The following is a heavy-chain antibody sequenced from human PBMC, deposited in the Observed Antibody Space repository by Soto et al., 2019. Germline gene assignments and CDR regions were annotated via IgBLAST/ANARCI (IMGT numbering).Heavy chain of an antibody. CDR1: GFSLSTSGVG. J-gene: IGHJ5*02. Sequence: QITLKESGPTLVKPTQTLTLTCTFSGFSLSTSGVGVGWIRQPPGKALEWLALIYWDDDKRYSPSLKSRLTSTKDTAXXQXVXXIPNMAPVDTDQYYCAHVPLEGSGWLSGGVAAFDHWGQGTLVTVSS. V-gene: IGHV2-5*02. D-gene: IGHD6-19*01. CDR3: AHVPLEGSGWLSGGVAAFDH. CDR2: IYWDDDK.